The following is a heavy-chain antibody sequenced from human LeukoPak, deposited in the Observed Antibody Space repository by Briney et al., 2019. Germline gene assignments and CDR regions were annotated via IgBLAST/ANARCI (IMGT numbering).Heavy chain of an antibody. Sequence: SETLSLTCTVSGGSISSYYWSWIRQPAGKGLEWIGRIYSSGSTNYNPSLKSRVTMSVDTSKNQFSLKLNSVTAADTAVYYCARDHTTSSSFQDIWGQGTMVTVSS. CDR1: GGSISSYY. CDR3: ARDHTTSSSFQDI. J-gene: IGHJ3*02. CDR2: IYSSGST. D-gene: IGHD6-13*01. V-gene: IGHV4-4*07.